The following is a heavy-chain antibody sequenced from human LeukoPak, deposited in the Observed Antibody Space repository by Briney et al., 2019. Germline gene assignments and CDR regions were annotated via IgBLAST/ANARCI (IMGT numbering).Heavy chain of an antibody. Sequence: ASVKVSCTASGYTFTIYGITWVRQAPGQGLEWMGWISAYNGNTNYAQKLQGRVTMTTDTSTSTAYMELRSLRCDDTAVYYCARDRAGYSLRPDAFDIWGQGTMVTVSS. CDR2: ISAYNGNT. CDR3: ARDRAGYSLRPDAFDI. V-gene: IGHV1-18*01. CDR1: GYTFTIYG. D-gene: IGHD5-18*01. J-gene: IGHJ3*02.